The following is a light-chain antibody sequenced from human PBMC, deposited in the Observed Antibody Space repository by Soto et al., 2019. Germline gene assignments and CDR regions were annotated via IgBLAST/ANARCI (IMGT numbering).Light chain of an antibody. CDR2: DAS. V-gene: IGKV3-11*01. J-gene: IGKJ2*01. CDR3: QQYARPPYA. Sequence: EFVLTQSPATLSLSPGERATLSCRASQSVSSYLAWYQQKPGQAPRLLIYDASNRATGIPARFSGTGSGTDFTLTISRLEPEDFAVYYCQQYARPPYAFGQGTKVEIK. CDR1: QSVSSY.